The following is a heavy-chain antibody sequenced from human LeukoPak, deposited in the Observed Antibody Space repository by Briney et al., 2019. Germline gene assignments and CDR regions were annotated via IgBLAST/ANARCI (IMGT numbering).Heavy chain of an antibody. J-gene: IGHJ4*02. Sequence: GESLKISCKRSGYSFTSYWISWVRQLPGKGLEWMGRIDPSDSYTNYSPSFQGHVTISADKSISTAYLQWSSLKASDTAMYYCARQSPGYCSGGSCRSFDYWGQGTLVTVSS. V-gene: IGHV5-10-1*01. D-gene: IGHD2-15*01. CDR3: ARQSPGYCSGGSCRSFDY. CDR1: GYSFTSYW. CDR2: IDPSDSYT.